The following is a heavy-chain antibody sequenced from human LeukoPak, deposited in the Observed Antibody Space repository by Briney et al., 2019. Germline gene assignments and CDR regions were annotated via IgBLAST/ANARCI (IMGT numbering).Heavy chain of an antibody. J-gene: IGHJ5*02. CDR2: IYYSGNT. CDR3: ARAGYDFWSGYYTGSFQGNWFDP. D-gene: IGHD3-3*01. Sequence: PSETLSLTCTVSGGSFSSGSYYWSWVRQPPGKGLEWIGYIYYSGNTNYNPSLKSRVTISVDTSKNHFSLKLSSVTAADTAVYYCARAGYDFWSGYYTGSFQGNWFDPWGQGTLVTVSS. V-gene: IGHV4-61*03. CDR1: GGSFSSGSYY.